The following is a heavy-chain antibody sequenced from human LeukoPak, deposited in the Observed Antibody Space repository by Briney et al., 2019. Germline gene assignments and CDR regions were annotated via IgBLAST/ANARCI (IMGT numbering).Heavy chain of an antibody. D-gene: IGHD2-2*01. CDR3: ATGSSPEGAFDI. Sequence: SETLSLTCSVSGDSITGYSWSWIRQPPGKGLEWIGYIYYSGSTNYNPSLKSRVTISVDTSKNQFSLKLSSVTAADTAVYYCATGSSPEGAFDIWGQGTMVTVSS. V-gene: IGHV4-59*01. J-gene: IGHJ3*02. CDR2: IYYSGST. CDR1: GDSITGYS.